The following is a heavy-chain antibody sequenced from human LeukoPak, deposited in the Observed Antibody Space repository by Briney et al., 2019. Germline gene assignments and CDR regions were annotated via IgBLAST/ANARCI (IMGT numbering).Heavy chain of an antibody. J-gene: IGHJ4*02. Sequence: GGSLRLSCAASGFTFSSYAMHWVRQAPGKGLEWVAVISYDGSNKYYADSVKGRFTISRDNSKNTLYLQMNSLRAEDTAVYYCARGLWFEDYWGQGTLVTVSS. CDR1: GFTFSSYA. V-gene: IGHV3-30-3*01. CDR3: ARGLWFEDY. CDR2: ISYDGSNK. D-gene: IGHD3-10*01.